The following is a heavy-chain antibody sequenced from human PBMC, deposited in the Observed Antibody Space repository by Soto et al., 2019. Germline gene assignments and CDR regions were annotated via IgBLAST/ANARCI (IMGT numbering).Heavy chain of an antibody. CDR3: ARFRKDFYDSSGYSSYYYGMAV. V-gene: IGHV1-46*01. Sequence: ASVKVSCKASGYTFTSYYMHWVRQAPGQGLEWMGIINPSGGSTSYAQKFQGRVTMTRDTSTSTVYMELSSLRSEDTAVYYCARFRKDFYDSSGYSSYYYGMAVWGQGTTVPVSS. J-gene: IGHJ6*02. CDR2: INPSGGST. CDR1: GYTFTSYY. D-gene: IGHD3-22*01.